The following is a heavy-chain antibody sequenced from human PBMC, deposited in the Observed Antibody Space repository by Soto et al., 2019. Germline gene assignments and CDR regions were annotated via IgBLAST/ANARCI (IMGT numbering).Heavy chain of an antibody. CDR1: GLTFSSYA. CDR3: ARDSKGDYYYGMDV. Sequence: GGSLRLSCAASGLTFSSYAMHWVRQAPGKGLEWVAVISYDGSNKYYADSVKGRFTISRDNSKNTLYLQMNSLRAEDTAVYYCARDSKGDYYYGMDVWGQGTTVTVSS. J-gene: IGHJ6*02. V-gene: IGHV3-30-3*01. CDR2: ISYDGSNK.